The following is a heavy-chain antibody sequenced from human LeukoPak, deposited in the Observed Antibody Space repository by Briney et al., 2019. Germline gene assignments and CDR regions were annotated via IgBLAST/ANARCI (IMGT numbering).Heavy chain of an antibody. D-gene: IGHD3-16*01. CDR1: AYSFSAYW. Sequence: GGSLKISCKASAYSFSAYWIGWVRQMPGKGLEWMGIIYPDDSNTRYGPSFEGQVTISADRSINTAYLQWSSLKASDTAIYYCARVFGAYFDYWGQGTLVTVSS. CDR2: IYPDDSNT. J-gene: IGHJ4*02. V-gene: IGHV5-51*01. CDR3: ARVFGAYFDY.